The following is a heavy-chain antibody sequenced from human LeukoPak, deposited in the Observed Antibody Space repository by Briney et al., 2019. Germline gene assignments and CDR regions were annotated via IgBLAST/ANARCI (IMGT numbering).Heavy chain of an antibody. CDR3: AREGGSSSSFDY. CDR1: GGSISSHN. CDR2: IYYGGST. Sequence: SETLSLTCTVSGGSISSHNWSWIRQPPAKGLEWIGYIYYGGSTNYNPAVKSRVTISVDTSKNQFSLKLSSVTAAGTAVYYCAREGGSSSSFDYWGQGTLVTVSS. V-gene: IGHV4-59*11. D-gene: IGHD6-6*01. J-gene: IGHJ4*02.